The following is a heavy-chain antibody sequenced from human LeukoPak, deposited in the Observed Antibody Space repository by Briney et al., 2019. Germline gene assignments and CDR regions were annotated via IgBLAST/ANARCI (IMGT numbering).Heavy chain of an antibody. D-gene: IGHD6-13*01. CDR1: GGSISSYY. J-gene: IGHJ5*02. CDR3: ARGTQKGSSWYLNWFDP. CDR2: IYTSGST. Sequence: SETLSLTCTVSGGSISSYYWSWIRQPAGKGLEWIGRIYTSGSTNYNPSLKSRVTMSVDTSKNQFSLKLSSVTAADTAVYYCARGTQKGSSWYLNWFDPWGQGTLVTVSS. V-gene: IGHV4-4*07.